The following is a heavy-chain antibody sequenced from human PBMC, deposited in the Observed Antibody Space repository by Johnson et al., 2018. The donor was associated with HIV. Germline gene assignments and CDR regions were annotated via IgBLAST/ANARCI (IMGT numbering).Heavy chain of an antibody. V-gene: IGHV3-13*01. CDR2: IGTAGDT. D-gene: IGHD4-23*01. CDR1: GFTFSSYD. Sequence: EVQLVESWGGLVQPGGSLRLSCAASGFTFSSYDMHWVRQATGKGLEWVSAIGTAGDTYYPGSVKGRFTISRENAKNSLYLQMDSLRAGDTAVYYCAREAQTHAFDIWGQGTMVTVSS. CDR3: AREAQTHAFDI. J-gene: IGHJ3*02.